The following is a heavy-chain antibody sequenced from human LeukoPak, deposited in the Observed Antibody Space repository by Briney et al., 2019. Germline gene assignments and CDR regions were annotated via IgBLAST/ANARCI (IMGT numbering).Heavy chain of an antibody. V-gene: IGHV4-30-4*01. CDR3: ARGQYPTVAGKPYFDY. J-gene: IGHJ4*02. CDR2: IYYSGGT. Sequence: PSQTLSLTCTVSGGSISSGDYYWSWIRQPPGKGLEWIGYIYYSGGTYYNPSLKSRVTISVDTSKNQFSLKLSSVTAADTAVYYCARGQYPTVAGKPYFDYWGQGTLVTVSS. CDR1: GGSISSGDYY. D-gene: IGHD6-19*01.